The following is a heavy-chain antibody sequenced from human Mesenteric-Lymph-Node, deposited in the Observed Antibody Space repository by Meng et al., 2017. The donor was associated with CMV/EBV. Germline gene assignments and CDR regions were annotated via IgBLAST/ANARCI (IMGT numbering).Heavy chain of an antibody. V-gene: IGHV3-53*01. CDR2: IYNGGGT. D-gene: IGHD4-17*01. Sequence: GESLKISCAASGFIVSGNYMSWVRQAPGKGLEWVSLIYNGGGTYYADSVKGRFTISRDNAKNALYLQMNSLTAEDTAVYFCATSFGDYVAFEYWGQGALVTVSS. CDR1: GFIVSGNY. CDR3: ATSFGDYVAFEY. J-gene: IGHJ4*02.